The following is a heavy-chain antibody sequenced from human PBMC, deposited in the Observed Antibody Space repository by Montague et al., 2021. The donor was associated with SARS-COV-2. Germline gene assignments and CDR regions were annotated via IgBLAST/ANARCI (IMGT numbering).Heavy chain of an antibody. V-gene: IGHV4-34*01. Sequence: SETLSLTCGVYGGSFGDDHWSWIRQPPGQGLEWIWDIKQSGSTNYNPSLNSRVTISVDTSRNQFSLKLTSVTAADTAVYFCARGHLSVSMIVVVFTSASYYVDYWGQGALVTVSS. CDR3: ARGHLSVSMIVVVFTSASYYVDY. D-gene: IGHD3-22*01. CDR2: IKQSGST. J-gene: IGHJ4*02. CDR1: GGSFGDDH.